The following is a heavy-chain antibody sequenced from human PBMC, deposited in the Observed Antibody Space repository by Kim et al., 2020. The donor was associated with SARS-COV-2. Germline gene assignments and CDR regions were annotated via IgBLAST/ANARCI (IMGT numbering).Heavy chain of an antibody. V-gene: IGHV3-30*01. CDR3: ARGAVTTHWYFDL. J-gene: IGHJ2*01. D-gene: IGHD4-4*01. Sequence: YADYVKGRFTISRDNSKNTLYLQMNSLRAEDTAVYYCARGAVTTHWYFDLWGRGTLVTVSS.